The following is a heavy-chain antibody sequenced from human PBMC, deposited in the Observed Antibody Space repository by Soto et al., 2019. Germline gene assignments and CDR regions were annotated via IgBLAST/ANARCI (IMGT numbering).Heavy chain of an antibody. D-gene: IGHD1-26*01. CDR2: IIPIFGTA. Sequence: ASVKVSCKASGGTFSSYAISWVRQAPGQGLEWMGGIIPIFGTANYAQKFQGRVMITADESTSTAYMELSSLRSEDTAVYYCARVGQMVERWELPNPFDYWGQGTLVTVSS. CDR1: GGTFSSYA. CDR3: ARVGQMVERWELPNPFDY. J-gene: IGHJ4*02. V-gene: IGHV1-69*13.